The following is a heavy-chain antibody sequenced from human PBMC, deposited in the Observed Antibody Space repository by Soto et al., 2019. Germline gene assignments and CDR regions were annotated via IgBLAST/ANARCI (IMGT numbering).Heavy chain of an antibody. CDR1: GYSFSSYG. J-gene: IGHJ5*02. Sequence: QIQLVQSGVEMKKPGASVKVSCKASGYSFSSYGISWVRQAHGQGLEWVGWISPYNGNTNYAQNLQGRVTMTTDTSTSTADMELRSLRSYDTAVDYCAKRKGGVRSNGFDAWGQGTVVTVSS. CDR2: ISPYNGNT. V-gene: IGHV1-18*04. CDR3: AKRKGGVRSNGFDA. D-gene: IGHD3-16*01.